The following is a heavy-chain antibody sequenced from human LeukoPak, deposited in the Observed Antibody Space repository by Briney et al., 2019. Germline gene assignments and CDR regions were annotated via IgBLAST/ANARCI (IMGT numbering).Heavy chain of an antibody. CDR2: INHSGST. V-gene: IGHV4-34*01. CDR1: GGSFSGYY. CDR3: ARGLGYCTNGVCYALFPLNWGSGLYFDY. Sequence: SETLSLTCAVYGGSFSGYYWSWIRQPPGKGLEWIGEINHSGSTNYNPSLKSRVTISVDTSKNQFSLKLSSVTAADTAVYYCARGLGYCTNGVCYALFPLNWGSGLYFDYWGQGTLVTVSS. J-gene: IGHJ4*02. D-gene: IGHD2-8*01.